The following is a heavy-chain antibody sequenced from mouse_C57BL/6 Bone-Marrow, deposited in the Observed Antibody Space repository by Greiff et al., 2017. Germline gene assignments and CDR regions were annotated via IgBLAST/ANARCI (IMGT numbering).Heavy chain of an antibody. Sequence: QVQLQQPGAELVRPGTSVKLSCKASGYTFTSYWMHWVKQRPGQGLEWIGVIDPSDSYTNYHQKFKGKATLTVDTSSSTAYMQLSSLTSRDSAVYYCARDGNYPAWFAYWGQGTLVTVSA. D-gene: IGHD2-1*01. V-gene: IGHV1-59*01. J-gene: IGHJ3*01. CDR1: GYTFTSYW. CDR2: IDPSDSYT. CDR3: ARDGNYPAWFAY.